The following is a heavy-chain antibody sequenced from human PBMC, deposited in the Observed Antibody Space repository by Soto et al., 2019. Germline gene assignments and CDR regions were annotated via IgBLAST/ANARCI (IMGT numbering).Heavy chain of an antibody. V-gene: IGHV1-18*01. Sequence: QVQLVQSGAEVKKPGASVKVSCKASGYTFTSYGISWVRQAPGQGLEWMGWISAYNGNTNYAQKHQGRVTMTTDTSPSTTYLELTSLHSAGTAGYYCDRESEVAALDPCGQGTLVTVSS. D-gene: IGHD1-26*01. CDR3: DRESEVAALDP. CDR1: GYTFTSYG. J-gene: IGHJ5*02. CDR2: ISAYNGNT.